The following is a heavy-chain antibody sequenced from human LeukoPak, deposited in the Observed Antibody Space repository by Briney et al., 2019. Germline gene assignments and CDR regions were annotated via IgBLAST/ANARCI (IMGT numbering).Heavy chain of an antibody. CDR3: ARGGDYGGFDAFDI. J-gene: IGHJ3*02. CDR2: IYSGGST. CDR1: GFTVSSNY. D-gene: IGHD4-23*01. Sequence: GGSLRLSCAASGFTVSSNYMSWVRQAPGKGLEWVSVIYSGGSTYYADSVKGRFTISRDNSKNTLYLQMNSLRAEDTAVYYCARGGDYGGFDAFDIWGQGTMVTVSS. V-gene: IGHV3-66*01.